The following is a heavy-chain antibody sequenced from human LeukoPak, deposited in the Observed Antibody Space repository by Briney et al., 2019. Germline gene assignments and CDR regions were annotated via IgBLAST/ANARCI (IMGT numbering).Heavy chain of an antibody. D-gene: IGHD5-18*01. J-gene: IGHJ4*02. CDR1: GGSFSGYY. CDR2: INHSGST. Sequence: PSETLSLTCAVYGGSFSGYYWSWIRQPPGKGLEWIGEINHSGSTNYNPSLKSRVTISVDTSKNQFSLKLSSVTAADTAVYYCARGRVQLWFGFDYWGQGTLVTVSS. V-gene: IGHV4-34*01. CDR3: ARGRVQLWFGFDY.